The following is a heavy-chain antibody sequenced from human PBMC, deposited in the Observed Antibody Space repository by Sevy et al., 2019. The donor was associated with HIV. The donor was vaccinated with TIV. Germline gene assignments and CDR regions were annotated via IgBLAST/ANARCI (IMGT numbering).Heavy chain of an antibody. CDR3: ARPRANYVDHYFFYAMDV. V-gene: IGHV3-30-3*01. D-gene: IGHD4-17*01. Sequence: GGSLRLSCAASGFAFSNYYAMHWVRQAPGKGLEWVALISYDGSDTYYADSVKGGFTVSRDKFNNTLFMQMNSLTTEDKAVYYCARPRANYVDHYFFYAMDVWGQGTTVTVSS. CDR2: ISYDGSDT. CDR1: GFAFSNYYA. J-gene: IGHJ6*02.